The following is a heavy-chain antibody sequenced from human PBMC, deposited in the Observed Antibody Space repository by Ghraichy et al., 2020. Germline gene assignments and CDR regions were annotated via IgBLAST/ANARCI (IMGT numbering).Heavy chain of an antibody. J-gene: IGHJ4*02. CDR2: INSDGSYT. CDR3: GRTVTN. Sequence: GESLNISCAASGFTFSSYWMYWVRQAPGKGLVWVSRINSDGSYTDYADSVKGRFTISRDNAKNTLYLQMNSLRAEDSAVYYCGRTVTNWGQGTLVTVSS. V-gene: IGHV3-74*01. CDR1: GFTFSSYW. D-gene: IGHD2-21*02.